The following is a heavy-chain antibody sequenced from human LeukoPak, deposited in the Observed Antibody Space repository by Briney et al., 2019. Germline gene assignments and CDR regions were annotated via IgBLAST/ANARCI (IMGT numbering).Heavy chain of an antibody. CDR1: GYSFTSYW. CDR3: ASFRSRDGYNYGDAFDI. D-gene: IGHD5-24*01. V-gene: IGHV5-51*01. Sequence: GESLKISCKGSGYSFTSYWIGWVRQMPGKGLEWMGIIYPGDSDTRYSPSFQGQVTTSADKSISTAYLQWSSLKASDTAMYYCASFRSRDGYNYGDAFDIWGQGTMVTVSS. J-gene: IGHJ3*02. CDR2: IYPGDSDT.